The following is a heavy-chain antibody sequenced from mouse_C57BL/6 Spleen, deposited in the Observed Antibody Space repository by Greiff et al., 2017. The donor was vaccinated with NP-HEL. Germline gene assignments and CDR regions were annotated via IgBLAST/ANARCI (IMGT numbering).Heavy chain of an antibody. CDR3: ARGERYDQMDY. V-gene: IGHV5-4*01. Sequence: EVQGVESGGGLVKPGGSLKLSCAASGFTFSSYAMSWVRQTPEKRLEWVASISDGGSYTYYPDNVKDRFTITRDNAKNNLYLQMGHLKSEDTAMYYYARGERYDQMDYWGQGTSVTVSS. D-gene: IGHD2-12*01. J-gene: IGHJ4*01. CDR1: GFTFSSYA. CDR2: ISDGGSYT.